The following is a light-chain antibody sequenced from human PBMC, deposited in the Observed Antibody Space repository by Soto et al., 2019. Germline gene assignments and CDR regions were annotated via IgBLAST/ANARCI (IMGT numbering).Light chain of an antibody. CDR3: QQYGPSPRT. V-gene: IGKV3-20*01. CDR1: QSVRSNY. J-gene: IGKJ1*01. CDR2: GAS. Sequence: EIVLTQSPGTLSLSPGERATLSCSASQSVRSNYLAWYQQKPGQAPRLLIYGASSRATGIPDRFSGSGFGNDFNLTINGLEPEDFAVYDCQQYGPSPRTLGQGTKVEIK.